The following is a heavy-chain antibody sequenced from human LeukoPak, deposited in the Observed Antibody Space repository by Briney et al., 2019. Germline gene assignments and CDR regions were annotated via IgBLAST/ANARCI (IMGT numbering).Heavy chain of an antibody. CDR3: ARDGLGETYFEY. CDR1: GGSITTRNF. V-gene: IGHV4-4*02. D-gene: IGHD3-16*01. CDR2: MHHDGSA. Sequence: PSGTLSLTCAVSGGSITTRNFWSWVRQPPGKGLEWIAEMHHDGSANYNPSLKSRVSMSVDKSKNHFSLRLTSVTAADTAVYYCARDGLGETYFEYWGRGILVTVSS. J-gene: IGHJ4*02.